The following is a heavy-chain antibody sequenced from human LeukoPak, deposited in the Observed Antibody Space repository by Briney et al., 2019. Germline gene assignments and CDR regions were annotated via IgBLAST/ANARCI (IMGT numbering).Heavy chain of an antibody. Sequence: ASVKVSCKASGYTFTSYAISWVRQAPGQGLEWMGWISAYNGNANYAQNLQGRVTMTTDTSTSTAYMELRSLRSEDTAVYYCARSYGDYVGDPWGQGTLVTVSS. J-gene: IGHJ5*02. CDR3: ARSYGDYVGDP. CDR1: GYTFTSYA. V-gene: IGHV1-18*01. D-gene: IGHD4-17*01. CDR2: ISAYNGNA.